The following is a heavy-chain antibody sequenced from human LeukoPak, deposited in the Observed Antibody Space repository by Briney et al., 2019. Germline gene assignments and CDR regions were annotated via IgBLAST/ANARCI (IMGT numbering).Heavy chain of an antibody. V-gene: IGHV3-66*01. CDR3: ARVQEYSSSSVFQGLRNYYYYMDV. CDR2: IYSDGST. CDR1: GFTVSTNY. D-gene: IGHD6-6*01. Sequence: HPGGSLRLSCAASGFTVSTNYMSWVRQAPGKGLEWVSIIYSDGSTYYAASVKDRFTISRDNSKNTLYLQMNSLRAEDTAVYYCARVQEYSSSSVFQGLRNYYYYMDVWGKGTTVTVSS. J-gene: IGHJ6*03.